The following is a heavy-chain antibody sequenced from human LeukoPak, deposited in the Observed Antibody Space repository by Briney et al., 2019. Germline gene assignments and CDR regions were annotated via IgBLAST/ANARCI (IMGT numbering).Heavy chain of an antibody. CDR3: ARGRTYYYPGWWFDP. D-gene: IGHD3-22*01. V-gene: IGHV4-31*03. CDR1: GASISSGGYY. Sequence: SETLSLTCTVSGASISSGGYYWSWIRQHPGKGLEWIGYIYYSGSTSYYNPSLKSRVTISVDTSKNQFSLKLSSVTAADTAVYYCARGRTYYYPGWWFDPWGQGTLVTVSS. J-gene: IGHJ5*02. CDR2: IYYSGSTS.